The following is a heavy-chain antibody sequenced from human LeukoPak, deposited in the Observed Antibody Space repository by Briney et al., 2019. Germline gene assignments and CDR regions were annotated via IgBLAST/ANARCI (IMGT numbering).Heavy chain of an antibody. CDR2: INSNSGGT. V-gene: IGHV1-2*02. J-gene: IGHJ4*02. CDR1: RNTFSGHY. D-gene: IGHD3-22*01. CDR3: GRDGTSYYYDTSGYYYFDS. Sequence: PGASVKVSCKASRNTFSGHYIHWVRQAPGQGLEWMGWINSNSGGTLNAQKFQGRVTLTRDTSISTAYMELSSLKSDDTAVYYCGRDGTSYYYDTSGYYYFDSWGQGTLVTVSS.